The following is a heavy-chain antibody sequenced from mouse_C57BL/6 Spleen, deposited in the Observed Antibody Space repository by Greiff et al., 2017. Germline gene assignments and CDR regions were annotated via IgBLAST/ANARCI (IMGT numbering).Heavy chain of an antibody. V-gene: IGHV7-3*01. Sequence: EVKLVESGGGLVQPGGSLSLSCAASGFSFTDYYMSWVRQPPGKALEWLGFIRNKANGYTTEYSASVKGRFTISRDNSHSILYLQMNALRAEDSATYYCASSPYFYFDHWGQGTTLTVAS. CDR3: ASSPYFYFDH. J-gene: IGHJ2*01. D-gene: IGHD6-5*01. CDR1: GFSFTDYY. CDR2: IRNKANGYTT.